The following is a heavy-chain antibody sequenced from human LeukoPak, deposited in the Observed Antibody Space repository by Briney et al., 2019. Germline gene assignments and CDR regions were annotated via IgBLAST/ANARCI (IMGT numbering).Heavy chain of an antibody. V-gene: IGHV3-23*01. CDR2: LSGGGDSR. CDR1: GFAFSNYA. D-gene: IGHD3-10*01. CDR3: AKAVRSMVTGGGYFDA. J-gene: IGHJ4*02. Sequence: GGSLRLSCAAPGFAFSNYAMSWVRQAPGKGLEWVSSLSGGGDSRYYADSVMGRFTISRDNSKNTLYLQMNSLRAEDTAVYYCAKAVRSMVTGGGYFDAGGQGTLVTVSS.